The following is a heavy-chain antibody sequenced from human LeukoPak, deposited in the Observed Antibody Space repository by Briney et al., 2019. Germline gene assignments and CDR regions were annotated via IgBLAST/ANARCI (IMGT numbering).Heavy chain of an antibody. J-gene: IGHJ4*02. CDR3: AKGRILVGADFDY. CDR2: ISGSGGST. D-gene: IGHD1-26*01. Sequence: PGGSLRLSCEASGFTFSSYWMSWVRQAPGKGLEWVSAISGSGGSTYYADSVKGRFTISRDNSKNTLYLQMNSLRAEDTAVYYCAKGRILVGADFDYWGQGTLVTVSS. CDR1: GFTFSSYW. V-gene: IGHV3-23*01.